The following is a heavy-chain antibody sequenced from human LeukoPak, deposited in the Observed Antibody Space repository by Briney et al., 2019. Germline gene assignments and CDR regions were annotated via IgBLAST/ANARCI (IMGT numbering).Heavy chain of an antibody. CDR1: GLTFNKYW. V-gene: IGHV3-7*01. D-gene: IGHD6-19*01. CDR2: IKQDGSEK. Sequence: PGGSLRLSCEASGLTFNKYWMTWVRQAPGKGLEWVPNIKQDGSEKNYVDSVKGRFTISRDNAKNSLSLRMNSLSAEDTAVYYCATGYSSGWYFYFQHWGQGSLVSVSS. CDR3: ATGYSSGWYFYFQH. J-gene: IGHJ1*01.